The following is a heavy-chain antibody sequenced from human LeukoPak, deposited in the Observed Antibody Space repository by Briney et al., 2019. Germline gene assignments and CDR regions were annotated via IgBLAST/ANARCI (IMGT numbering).Heavy chain of an antibody. J-gene: IGHJ3*02. CDR1: GFTFSSYS. CDR2: ISSSSSTI. Sequence: QSGGSLRLSCAASGFTFSSYSMNWVRQAPGKGLEWVSYISSSSSTIYYADSVMGRFTISRDNAKNSLYLQMNSLRAEDTAVYYCARDVSSRTSHAFDIWGQGTMVTVSS. V-gene: IGHV3-48*01. CDR3: ARDVSSRTSHAFDI. D-gene: IGHD2-2*01.